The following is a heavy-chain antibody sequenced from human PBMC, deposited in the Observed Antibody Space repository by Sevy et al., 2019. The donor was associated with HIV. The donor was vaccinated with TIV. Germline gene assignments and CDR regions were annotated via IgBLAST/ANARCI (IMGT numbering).Heavy chain of an antibody. CDR3: ARDYDFWSGYTALSYYSPSYYYGMDV. J-gene: IGHJ6*02. Sequence: GGSLRLSCAASGLNFSKYSFNWVRQAPEKGLEWISHISRSGTTTYYAESVKGRFTVSRDNAKNSLYLQMSSLRDEDTAVYYCARDYDFWSGYTALSYYSPSYYYGMDVWGQGTTVTVSS. D-gene: IGHD3-3*01. V-gene: IGHV3-48*02. CDR1: GLNFSKYS. CDR2: ISRSGTTT.